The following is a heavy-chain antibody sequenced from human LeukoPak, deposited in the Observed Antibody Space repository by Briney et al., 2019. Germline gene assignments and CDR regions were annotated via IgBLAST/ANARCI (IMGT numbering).Heavy chain of an antibody. CDR2: VCYSGST. CDR3: ARSVVGYGVQRPEY. Sequence: SETLSLTCTVSGGSISSSNYCWGWIRQPPGKGLEWIATVCYSGSTYYNPSLKSRVTISVDTSRDQFSLRLRSVTAADTAVYYCARSVVGYGVQRPEYWGQGTLVTVSS. D-gene: IGHD2-21*01. V-gene: IGHV4-39*07. CDR1: GGSISSSNYC. J-gene: IGHJ4*02.